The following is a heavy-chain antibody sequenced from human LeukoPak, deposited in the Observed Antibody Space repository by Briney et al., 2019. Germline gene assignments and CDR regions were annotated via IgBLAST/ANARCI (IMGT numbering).Heavy chain of an antibody. Sequence: PGESLKISFRSFGDNLASYWIGWVRQMPGKGLEWMGIIYPGDSDTRYSPSLQGQVTISADKSISTAYLQWSSLKASDSAMYYCVRRVGNSKNDYWGQGTLVTVS. CDR3: VRRVGNSKNDY. J-gene: IGHJ4*02. V-gene: IGHV5-51*01. D-gene: IGHD4-11*01. CDR1: GDNLASYW. CDR2: IYPGDSDT.